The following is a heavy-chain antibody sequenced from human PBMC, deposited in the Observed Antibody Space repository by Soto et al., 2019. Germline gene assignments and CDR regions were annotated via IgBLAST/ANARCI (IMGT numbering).Heavy chain of an antibody. CDR1: GGTFSSYA. CDR2: IIPIFGTA. Sequence: SVNVSCKASGGTFSSYAISWVRRAPGQGLEWMGGIIPIFGTANYAQKFQGRVTITADESTSTAYMELSSLRSEDTAVYFCARVGGTDAFDIWGQGTMITVSS. V-gene: IGHV1-69*13. J-gene: IGHJ3*02. CDR3: ARVGGTDAFDI. D-gene: IGHD6-25*01.